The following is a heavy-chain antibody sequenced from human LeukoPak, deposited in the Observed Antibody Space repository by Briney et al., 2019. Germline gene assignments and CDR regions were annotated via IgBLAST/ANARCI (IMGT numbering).Heavy chain of an antibody. CDR3: ARLIAVAGTGWFDP. Sequence: PGESLKISCKCSGYSFTSYWIGWARQMPGKGLEWMGIIYPGDSDTRYSPSSQGQVTISADKSISTAYLQWSSLKASDTAMYYCARLIAVAGTGWFDPWGQGTLVTVSS. CDR2: IYPGDSDT. J-gene: IGHJ5*02. D-gene: IGHD6-19*01. CDR1: GYSFTSYW. V-gene: IGHV5-51*01.